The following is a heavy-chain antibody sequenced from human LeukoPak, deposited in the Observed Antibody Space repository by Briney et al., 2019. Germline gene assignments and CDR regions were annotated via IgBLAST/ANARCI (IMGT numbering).Heavy chain of an antibody. CDR3: ARVGAYYTYSSDY. CDR1: GFTFRSYE. V-gene: IGHV3-48*03. D-gene: IGHD3-3*01. Sequence: GGSLRLSCAASGFTFRSYEMNWVRQAPGKGLEWVSYISTSGSTIYYADSVKGRFTISRDNAKNSLYLQMNSLRAEDTAVYYCARVGAYYTYSSDYWGQGTLVTVSS. CDR2: ISTSGSTI. J-gene: IGHJ4*02.